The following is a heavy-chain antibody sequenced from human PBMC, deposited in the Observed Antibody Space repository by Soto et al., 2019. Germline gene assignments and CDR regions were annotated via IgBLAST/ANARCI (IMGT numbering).Heavy chain of an antibody. Sequence: GGSLRLSCAAAGFRFNDYYMTWIRQAPGKGLEWVSYISSGSSTIFYAHSVKGRFTISRDNAKNSLYLQMNSLRAEDTAVYYCATSSGALAASFPYYFDYWGQGTLVTVSS. CDR3: ATSSGALAASFPYYFDY. V-gene: IGHV3-11*01. J-gene: IGHJ4*02. CDR1: GFRFNDYY. CDR2: ISSGSSTI. D-gene: IGHD6-25*01.